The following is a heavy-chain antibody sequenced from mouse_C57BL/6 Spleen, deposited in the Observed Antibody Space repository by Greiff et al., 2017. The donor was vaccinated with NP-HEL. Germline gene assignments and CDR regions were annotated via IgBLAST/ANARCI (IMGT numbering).Heavy chain of an antibody. Sequence: EVKLVESGGGLVQPGGSMKLSCVASGFTFSNYWMNWVRQSPEKGLEWVAQIRLKSDNYATHYAESVKGRFTISRDDTKSYVYLQMNKFTAEDTGIYYCAAYGYYFGCWGQGTTLTVSS. V-gene: IGHV6-3*01. J-gene: IGHJ2*01. CDR1: GFTFSNYW. D-gene: IGHD1-1*02. CDR2: IRLKSDNYAT. CDR3: AAYGYYFGC.